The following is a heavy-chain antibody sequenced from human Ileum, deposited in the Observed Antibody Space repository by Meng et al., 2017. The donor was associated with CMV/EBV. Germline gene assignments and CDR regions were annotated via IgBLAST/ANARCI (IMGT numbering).Heavy chain of an antibody. CDR3: ARAARVRGVGAFDI. J-gene: IGHJ3*02. CDR1: GDSISSRSSY. Sequence: SETLSLTCTVSGDSISSRSSYWGWIRQPPGKGLEWIGSVYYSGSTYFNPSLKSRVTISLDTSKNQFSLTLTSVTAADTAVYYCARAARVRGVGAFDIWGQGTMVTVSS. CDR2: VYYSGST. D-gene: IGHD3-10*01. V-gene: IGHV4-39*07.